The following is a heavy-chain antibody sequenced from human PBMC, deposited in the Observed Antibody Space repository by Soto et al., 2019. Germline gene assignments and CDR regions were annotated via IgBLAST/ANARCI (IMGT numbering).Heavy chain of an antibody. CDR3: ARGKLSDYVWGSYRYHFDY. D-gene: IGHD3-16*02. J-gene: IGHJ4*02. V-gene: IGHV4-34*01. CDR1: GGSFSGYY. Sequence: PSETLSLTCAVYGGSFSGYYWSWIRQPPGKWLEWIGEINHSGSTNYNPSLKSRVTISVDTSKNQFSLQRSSVTAADTAVYYCARGKLSDYVWGSYRYHFDYWGQGTVVTVSS. CDR2: INHSGST.